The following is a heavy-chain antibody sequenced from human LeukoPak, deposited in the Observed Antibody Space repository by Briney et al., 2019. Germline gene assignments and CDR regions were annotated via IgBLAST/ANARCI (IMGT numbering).Heavy chain of an antibody. CDR3: ARDLPPYYFDY. CDR2: IIPILGIA. CDR1: GGIFSSYA. Sequence: SVKVSCKASGGIFSSYAISWVRQAPGQGLEWMGRIIPILGIANYAQKFQGRVTITADKSTSTAYMDLSSLRSEDTAVYYCARDLPPYYFDYWGKGTLVTVSS. V-gene: IGHV1-69*04. J-gene: IGHJ4*02.